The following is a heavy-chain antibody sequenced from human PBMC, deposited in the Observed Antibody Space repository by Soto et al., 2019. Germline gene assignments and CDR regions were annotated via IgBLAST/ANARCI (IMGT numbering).Heavy chain of an antibody. CDR3: SRGVLPGSMDV. J-gene: IGHJ6*04. Sequence: GGSLRLSCAASGFILSNHGIHWVRQPTGKGLEWVSGIDTDDESYYADSVKGRFTISRENVKNSLYLQMNSLRVGDTAVYFCSRGVLPGSMDVWGEGTTVTVSS. CDR2: IDTDDES. CDR1: GFILSNHG. V-gene: IGHV3-13*01.